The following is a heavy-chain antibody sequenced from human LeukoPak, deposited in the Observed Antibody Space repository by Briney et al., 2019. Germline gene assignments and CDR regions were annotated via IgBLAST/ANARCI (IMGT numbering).Heavy chain of an antibody. CDR3: ASDLSPTGAFNI. D-gene: IGHD7-27*01. CDR2: IKQDGTQT. J-gene: IGHJ3*02. Sequence: GGSLRLSCAGSRFTFTSYWMNWVRQAPGKGLEWVANIKQDGTQTYYVDSVKGRFTISRDNARSSLYLQMNSLRVEDTAVYYCASDLSPTGAFNIWGQGTMVTVSS. CDR1: RFTFTSYW. V-gene: IGHV3-7*01.